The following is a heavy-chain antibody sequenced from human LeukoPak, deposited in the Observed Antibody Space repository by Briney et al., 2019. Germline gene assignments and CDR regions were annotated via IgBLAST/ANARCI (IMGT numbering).Heavy chain of an antibody. CDR2: IYHSGNS. D-gene: IGHD4-17*01. Sequence: PSETMSLTCAVSGYSISSGYYWGCIRQPPGKGLEWLGNIYHSGNSFYNPSLKSRVIISVDTSRNQFSLKLKSVTAADTAVYYCARVDSGDYVADHWGQGTLVTVSS. V-gene: IGHV4-38-2*01. CDR1: GYSISSGYY. CDR3: ARVDSGDYVADH. J-gene: IGHJ4*02.